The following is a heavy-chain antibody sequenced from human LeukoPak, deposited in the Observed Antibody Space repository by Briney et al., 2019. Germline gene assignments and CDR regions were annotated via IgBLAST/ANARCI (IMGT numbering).Heavy chain of an antibody. CDR2: IYSGGST. D-gene: IGHD3-10*01. Sequence: PGGSLRLSCAASGFTVSSNYMSWVRQAPGKGLEWVSVIYSGGSTYYADSVKGRFTISRDNAKNSLYLQMNSLRAEDTALYYCARVPYGNYHYYYMDVWGKGTTVTVSS. V-gene: IGHV3-53*05. J-gene: IGHJ6*03. CDR1: GFTVSSNY. CDR3: ARVPYGNYHYYYMDV.